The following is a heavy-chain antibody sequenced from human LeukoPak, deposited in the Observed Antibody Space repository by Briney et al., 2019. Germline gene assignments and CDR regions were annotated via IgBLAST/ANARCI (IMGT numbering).Heavy chain of an antibody. CDR2: ISSSSSYI. Sequence: PGGSLRLSCAASGFTFSSYSMNWVRQAPGKGLEWVSSISSSSSYIYYADSVKGRFTISRDNAKNSLYLQMNSLRAEDTAVYYCARDGSPYYDSSGYYRIFDYWGQGTLVTVSS. V-gene: IGHV3-21*04. J-gene: IGHJ4*02. CDR3: ARDGSPYYDSSGYYRIFDY. D-gene: IGHD3-22*01. CDR1: GFTFSSYS.